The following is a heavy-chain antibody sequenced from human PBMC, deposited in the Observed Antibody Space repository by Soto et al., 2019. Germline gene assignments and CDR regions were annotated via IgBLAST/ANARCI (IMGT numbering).Heavy chain of an antibody. D-gene: IGHD2-15*01. J-gene: IGHJ6*02. CDR3: ARGYCSGGNCYSGMDV. Sequence: ASVKVSCTASTGNSLHWVRQAPGQGLEWMGGINPNSGTTYYTQKFQGRVTITADEPTSTAFMELSSLKSDDTAVFYCARGYCSGGNCYSGMDVWGQGTMVTVS. V-gene: IGHV1-69*01. CDR1: TGNS. CDR2: INPNSGTT.